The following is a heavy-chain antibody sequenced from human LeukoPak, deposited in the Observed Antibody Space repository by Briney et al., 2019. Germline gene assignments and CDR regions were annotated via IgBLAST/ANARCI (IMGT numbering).Heavy chain of an antibody. V-gene: IGHV1-46*01. Sequence: WASVKVSCKASGYTFTSYYMHWVRQAPGQGPEWMGIINPSGGNTSYAQKFQGRATMTRDTSTSTVYMELRSLRSEDTAVYYCARDQPLMDYWGQGTLVTVSS. J-gene: IGHJ4*02. CDR3: ARDQPLMDY. CDR1: GYTFTSYY. CDR2: INPSGGNT.